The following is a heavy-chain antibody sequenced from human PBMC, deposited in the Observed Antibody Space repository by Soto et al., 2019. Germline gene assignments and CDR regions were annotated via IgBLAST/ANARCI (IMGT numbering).Heavy chain of an antibody. Sequence: SLKASCKASGYTVTSYDISWVRPAPGQGLEWMGTIIPLFGMLNYAQKLQGRVTISADKSTSTAYMELSSLRSDDTAVYYCASGSLFGSGSYPVDYWGQGTLVTVSS. D-gene: IGHD3-10*01. CDR2: IIPLFGML. V-gene: IGHV1-69*04. J-gene: IGHJ4*01. CDR3: ASGSLFGSGSYPVDY. CDR1: GYTVTSYD.